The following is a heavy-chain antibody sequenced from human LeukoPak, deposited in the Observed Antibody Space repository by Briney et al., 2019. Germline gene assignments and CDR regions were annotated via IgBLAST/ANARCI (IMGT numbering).Heavy chain of an antibody. CDR3: ATAQNYDILTGFDY. J-gene: IGHJ4*02. Sequence: GASVKVSCKVSGYTLTELSMHWVRQAPGKGLEWMGGFDPEDGETIYAQKFQGRVTMTEDTSTDIAYMELSSLRSEDTAVYYCATAQNYDILTGFDYWGQGTLVTVSS. CDR1: GYTLTELS. CDR2: FDPEDGET. V-gene: IGHV1-24*01. D-gene: IGHD3-9*01.